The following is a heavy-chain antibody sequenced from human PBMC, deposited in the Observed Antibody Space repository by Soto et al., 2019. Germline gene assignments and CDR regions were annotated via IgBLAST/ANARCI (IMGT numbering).Heavy chain of an antibody. V-gene: IGHV3-30*03. CDR1: GFTFSNYG. CDR2: ISSDGSNK. J-gene: IGHJ4*02. CDR3: ARDRGWNCDY. D-gene: IGHD1-7*01. Sequence: QVQLMESGGGVVQPGRSLRVSCAASGFTFSNYGMHWVRQAPGKGLEWVALISSDGSNKYYADSVKGRFSFSRDNSKNTLYLQVNSLRPEDTAVYYCARDRGWNCDYWGQGTLVTVSS.